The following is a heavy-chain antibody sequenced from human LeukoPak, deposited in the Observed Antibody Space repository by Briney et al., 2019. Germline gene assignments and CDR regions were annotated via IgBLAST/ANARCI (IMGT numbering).Heavy chain of an antibody. CDR2: IYPGDSDT. CDR1: GYSFTSYW. J-gene: IGHJ3*02. CDR3: ARGKWELLRHDAFDI. D-gene: IGHD1-26*01. Sequence: GESLKLSWKGSGYSFTSYWIGWVCQMPGKGLEWMGIIYPGDSDTRYSPSFQGQVTISGDKSIRTAYLQWSSLKASDTAMYYCARGKWELLRHDAFDIWGQRTMVTVSS. V-gene: IGHV5-51*01.